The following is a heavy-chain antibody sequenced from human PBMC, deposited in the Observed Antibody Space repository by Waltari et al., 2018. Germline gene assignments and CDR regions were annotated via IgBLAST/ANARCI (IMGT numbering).Heavy chain of an antibody. CDR3: ARASRIMITFGGVPYGMDV. J-gene: IGHJ6*02. CDR2: IKQDGSEK. V-gene: IGHV3-7*04. CDR1: GFTFSSYW. D-gene: IGHD3-16*01. Sequence: EVQLVESGGGLVQPGGSLRLSCAASGFTFSSYWMSWVRQAPGKGLEWVANIKQDGSEKYYGDSVKGRFTISRDNAKNSLYLQMNSLRAEDTAVYYCARASRIMITFGGVPYGMDVWGQGTTVTVSS.